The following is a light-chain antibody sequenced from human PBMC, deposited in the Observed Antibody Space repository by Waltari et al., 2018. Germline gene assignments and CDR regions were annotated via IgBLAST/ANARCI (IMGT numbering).Light chain of an antibody. J-gene: IGLJ3*02. CDR3: MIWHNSAWV. CDR2: YTSDSDK. V-gene: IGLV5-45*02. CDR1: SGIHVGTYR. Sequence: QAVLTQPSSLSASPGASASLTCTLRSGIHVGTYRIYWYQQKPGSPPQYLLRYTSDSDKQLGSGVPSRFSGSKDASANAGILLISGLQSEDEADYYCMIWHNSAWVFGGGTKLTVL.